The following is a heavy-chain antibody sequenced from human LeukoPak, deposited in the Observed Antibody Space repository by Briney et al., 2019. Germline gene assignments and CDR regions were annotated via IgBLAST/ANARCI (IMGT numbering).Heavy chain of an antibody. CDR1: GYTFTSYD. CDR3: ARALSWTTESYYYMDV. D-gene: IGHD3/OR15-3a*01. V-gene: IGHV1-8*01. CDR2: MNPNSGNT. J-gene: IGHJ6*03. Sequence: ASVKVSCKASGYTFTSYDMNWVRRATGQGLEWLGWMNPNSGNTGYAQNFQGRDTMTMNTSITTAYMELSSLRSEDTAVYYCARALSWTTESYYYMDVWGKGTTVTVSS.